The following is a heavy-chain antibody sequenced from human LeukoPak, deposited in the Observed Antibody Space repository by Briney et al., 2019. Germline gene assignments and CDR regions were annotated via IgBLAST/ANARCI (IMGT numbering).Heavy chain of an antibody. CDR3: ARARGDIVVVPAAIWFDP. D-gene: IGHD2-2*01. CDR1: GYTFTGYY. V-gene: IGHV1-2*02. Sequence: ASVKVSCKASGYTFTGYYMHWVRQAPGQGLEWMGWIKPNNGGTNYAQKFQGRVTMTRDTSISTAYMELSRLRSDDTAVYYCARARGDIVVVPAAIWFDPWGQGTLVTVSS. J-gene: IGHJ5*02. CDR2: IKPNNGGT.